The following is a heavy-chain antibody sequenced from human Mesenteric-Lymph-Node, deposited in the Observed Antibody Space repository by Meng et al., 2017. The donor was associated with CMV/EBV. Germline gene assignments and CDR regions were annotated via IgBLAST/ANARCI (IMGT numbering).Heavy chain of an antibody. CDR1: GFTVSNNY. Sequence: GESLKISCAASGFTVSNNYMNWVRQAPGKGLEWVSVIYDAGNTYYADSVKGRFTSSRDNSKNTLYLQMNSLRAEDTAVYYCARDHYGSGSYRFDYWGQGTLVTVSS. V-gene: IGHV3-66*01. J-gene: IGHJ4*02. CDR2: IYDAGNT. CDR3: ARDHYGSGSYRFDY. D-gene: IGHD3-10*01.